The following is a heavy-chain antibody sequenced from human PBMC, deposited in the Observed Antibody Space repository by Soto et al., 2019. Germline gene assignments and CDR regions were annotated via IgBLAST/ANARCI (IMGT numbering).Heavy chain of an antibody. J-gene: IGHJ4*02. CDR2: ISAYNGNT. CDR1: GYAFSSYA. V-gene: IGHV1-18*01. CDR3: ARDRPPVDY. Sequence: QVQLVQSGAEVKKPGASVKVSCKDSGYAFSSYAISWVRQAPGQGLEWMGWISAYNGNTNYAQKLQGRVTMTTDTSTRTAYLELRSLRSYDTAVYYCARDRPPVDYWGQGTLVTVSS.